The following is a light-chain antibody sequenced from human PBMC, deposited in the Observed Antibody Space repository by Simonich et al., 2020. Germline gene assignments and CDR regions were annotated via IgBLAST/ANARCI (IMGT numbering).Light chain of an antibody. CDR3: SSYTSSSVV. J-gene: IGLJ2*01. CDR1: SSDVGGYNY. CDR2: DVS. Sequence: QSALTQPRSVSGSPGQSVTISCTGTSSDVGGYNYVSWYQQHPGKAPKLMIYDVSKRPSGVSNCFSGSKSGNTASLTISGLQAEDEADYYCSSYTSSSVVFGGGTKLTVL. V-gene: IGLV2-11*01.